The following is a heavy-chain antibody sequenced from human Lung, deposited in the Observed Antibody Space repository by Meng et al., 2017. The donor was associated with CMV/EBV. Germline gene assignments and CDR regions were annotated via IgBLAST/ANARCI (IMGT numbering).Heavy chain of an antibody. CDR3: ARRNFYCTNGVCYLDY. Sequence: LTXAASGFTFSSYAMHWVRQAPGKGLEWLAVISYDGSDKYYTDSVKGRFTISRDSSKNTLLLQMNSLRAEDTAVYYCARRNFYCTNGVCYLDYWGQGXLVTVSS. J-gene: IGHJ4*02. CDR1: GFTFSSYA. V-gene: IGHV3-30*04. CDR2: ISYDGSDK. D-gene: IGHD2-8*01.